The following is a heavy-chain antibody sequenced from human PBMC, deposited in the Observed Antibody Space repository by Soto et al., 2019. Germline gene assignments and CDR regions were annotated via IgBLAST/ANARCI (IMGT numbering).Heavy chain of an antibody. Sequence: LSLTCAVSVGSIRSGGYSWSWIRHPPWKGLEWFGYIYDRGSTYYNPSLKSRVTISAGXSKRQFSLKLSSVTPAPTAVYSCARLLNFNDAACTEIYTLALPAAPPIYTAETVPHLRCLWC. CDR3: ARLLNFNDAACTEIYTLALPAAPPIYTAETVPHLRCL. CDR1: VGSIRSGGYS. V-gene: IGHV4-30-2*01. D-gene: IGHD2-2*02. CDR2: IYDRGST. J-gene: IGHJ2*01.